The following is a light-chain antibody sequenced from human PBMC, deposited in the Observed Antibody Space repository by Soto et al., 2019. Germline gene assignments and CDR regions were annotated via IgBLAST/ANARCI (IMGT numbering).Light chain of an antibody. Sequence: QSALTQPASVSGSPGQSITISCTGTSSDVGSYNLVSWYQQHPGKAPKLMICEGSERPSGVSNRFSGSKSGNTASLTISGLQAEDEADYYCCSYAGSSTGVFGGGTQLTVL. CDR1: SSDVGSYNL. J-gene: IGLJ3*02. V-gene: IGLV2-23*01. CDR3: CSYAGSSTGV. CDR2: EGS.